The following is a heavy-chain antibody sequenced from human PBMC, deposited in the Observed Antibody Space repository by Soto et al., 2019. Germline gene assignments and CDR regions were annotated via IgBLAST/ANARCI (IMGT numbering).Heavy chain of an antibody. CDR3: ARDGRITGTLGYDY. V-gene: IGHV4-31*03. CDR2: IYYSGST. J-gene: IGHJ4*02. Sequence: SETLSLTCTVSGGSISSGGYYWSWIRQHPGKGLEWIGYIYYSGSTYYNPSLKSRVTISVDTSKNQFSLKLSSVTAADTAVYYCARDGRITGTLGYDYWGQGTLVTVSS. CDR1: GGSISSGGYY. D-gene: IGHD1-20*01.